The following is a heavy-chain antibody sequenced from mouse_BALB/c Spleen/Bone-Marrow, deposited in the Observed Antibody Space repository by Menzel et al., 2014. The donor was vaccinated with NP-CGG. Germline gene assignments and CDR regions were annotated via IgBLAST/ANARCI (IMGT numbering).Heavy chain of an antibody. CDR3: ARFGNYEGFAY. CDR2: IHPSDSET. CDR1: GYSFTNYW. J-gene: IGHJ3*01. Sequence: VKLQESGAELVRPGASVKLSCKASGYSFTNYWMNWVKQRPGQGLEWIGMIHPSDSETRLNQKFEDKATLTVDKSSSTAYMQLSSPTSEDSAVYYCARFGNYEGFAYWGQGTLVTVSA. V-gene: IGHV1-74*01. D-gene: IGHD2-1*01.